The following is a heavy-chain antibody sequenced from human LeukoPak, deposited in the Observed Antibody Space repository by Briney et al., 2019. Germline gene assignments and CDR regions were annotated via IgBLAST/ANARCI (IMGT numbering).Heavy chain of an antibody. Sequence: SVKVSCKASGYTFTSYAISWVRQSPGQGLEWMGGIIPIFGTANYAQKFQGRVTITADESTSTAYMELSSLRSEDTAVYYCARVGATSFHAFDIWGQGTMVTVSS. D-gene: IGHD1-26*01. V-gene: IGHV1-69*13. J-gene: IGHJ3*02. CDR1: GYTFTSYA. CDR3: ARVGATSFHAFDI. CDR2: IIPIFGTA.